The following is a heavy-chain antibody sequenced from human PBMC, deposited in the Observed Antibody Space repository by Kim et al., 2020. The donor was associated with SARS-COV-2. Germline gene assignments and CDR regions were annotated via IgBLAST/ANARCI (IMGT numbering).Heavy chain of an antibody. CDR2: ITGSGGST. J-gene: IGHJ4*02. CDR3: PKGLSSGWFNFDC. V-gene: IGHV3-23*01. Sequence: GGSLRLSCAVSGFTFSTYAMGWVRQAPGKGLEWVSVITGSGGSTNYADSVKGRFTISRDNSQNTLYLQMNSLRAEDTAVYYCPKGLSSGWFNFDCWGQGTLVTVSS. D-gene: IGHD6-19*01. CDR1: GFTFSTYA.